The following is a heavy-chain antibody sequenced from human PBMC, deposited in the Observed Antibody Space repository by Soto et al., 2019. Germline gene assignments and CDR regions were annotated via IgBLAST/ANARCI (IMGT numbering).Heavy chain of an antibody. Sequence: QVQLVESGGGVVQPGRSLRLSCAASGFTFSIYGMHWVRQAPGKGLEWVAVIWYDGSNKYYADSVKGRFTISRDNSKNTLYLQMNSLRAEDTAVYYCAREGSSGWTAGDYYYYGMDVWGQGTTVTVSS. CDR3: AREGSSGWTAGDYYYYGMDV. CDR2: IWYDGSNK. D-gene: IGHD6-19*01. CDR1: GFTFSIYG. V-gene: IGHV3-33*08. J-gene: IGHJ6*02.